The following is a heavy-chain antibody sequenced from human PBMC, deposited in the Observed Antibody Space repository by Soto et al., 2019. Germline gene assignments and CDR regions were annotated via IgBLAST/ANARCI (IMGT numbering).Heavy chain of an antibody. D-gene: IGHD3-10*01. CDR2: TSYDGSNK. J-gene: IGHJ6*02. CDR3: AKGEYYYGSGSPYYAMDV. Sequence: GGSLRLSCAASGFTFSSYGMHWVRQAPGKGLEWVAVTSYDGSNKYYADSVKGRFTISRDNSKNTLYLQMNSLKTEDTAVYYCAKGEYYYGSGSPYYAMDVWGQGTTVTVSS. V-gene: IGHV3-30*18. CDR1: GFTFSSYG.